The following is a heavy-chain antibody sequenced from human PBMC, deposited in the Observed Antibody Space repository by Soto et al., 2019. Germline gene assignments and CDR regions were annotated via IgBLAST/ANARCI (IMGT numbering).Heavy chain of an antibody. CDR2: INSDGSST. Sequence: GGSLRLSCAASGSTFSSYWMHWVRQAPGKGLVWVSRINSDGSSTSYADSVKGRFTISRDNAKNTLYLQMNSLRAEDTAVYYCARDDVESCSGGSCRMRGYYYYYYMDVWGKGTTVTVSS. CDR3: ARDDVESCSGGSCRMRGYYYYYYMDV. V-gene: IGHV3-74*01. D-gene: IGHD2-15*01. CDR1: GSTFSSYW. J-gene: IGHJ6*03.